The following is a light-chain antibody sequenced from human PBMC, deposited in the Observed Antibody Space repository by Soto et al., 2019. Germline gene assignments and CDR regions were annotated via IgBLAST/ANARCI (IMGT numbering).Light chain of an antibody. CDR2: DVS. CDR1: SSDVGAYNY. J-gene: IGLJ1*01. V-gene: IGLV2-14*03. Sequence: QSVLTQPASVSGSPGQSITISCTGTSSDVGAYNYVSWYQQLPGKAPKLMIYDVSNRPSGVSNRFSGSKSGNTASLTISGFQAEDETDYYCFSYTTSSTYVFGTGTKVTVL. CDR3: FSYTTSSTYV.